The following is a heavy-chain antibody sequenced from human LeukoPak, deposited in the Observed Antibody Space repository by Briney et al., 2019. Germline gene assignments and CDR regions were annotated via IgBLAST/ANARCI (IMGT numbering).Heavy chain of an antibody. CDR1: GFTFSSYA. V-gene: IGHV3-23*01. CDR2: ISGSGGST. CDR3: ARDVVPAAYYYYYMDV. D-gene: IGHD2-2*01. Sequence: PGGSLRLSCAASGFTFSSYAMSWVRQAPGKGLEWVSAISGSGGSTYYADSVKGRFTISRDNSKNTLYLQMNSLRAEDTAVYYCARDVVPAAYYYYYMDVWGKGTTVTVSS. J-gene: IGHJ6*03.